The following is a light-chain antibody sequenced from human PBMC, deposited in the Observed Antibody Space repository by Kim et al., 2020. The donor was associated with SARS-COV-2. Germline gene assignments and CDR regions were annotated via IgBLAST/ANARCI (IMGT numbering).Light chain of an antibody. CDR1: SGSIASNY. J-gene: IGLJ3*02. Sequence: LTQPHSVSESPGKTVTISCTRSSGSIASNYVQWYQQRPGSAPTTVIYEDNQRPSGVPDRFSGSIDSSSNSASLTISGLKTEEEADYYGQSYDRSNRVFGGGTQLTVL. V-gene: IGLV6-57*04. CDR2: EDN. CDR3: QSYDRSNRV.